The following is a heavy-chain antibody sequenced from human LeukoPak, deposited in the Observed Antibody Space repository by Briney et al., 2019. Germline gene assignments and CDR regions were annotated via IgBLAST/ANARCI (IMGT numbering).Heavy chain of an antibody. CDR2: IYSSGGT. J-gene: IGHJ4*02. CDR1: GGSISGYY. CDR3: ARDFCSGGSCYSYFHY. D-gene: IGHD2-15*01. V-gene: IGHV4-59*01. Sequence: PSETLSLTCSVSGGSISGYYWSWIRQPPGKGLEWFGYIYSSGGTNYNPSLKSRVTISLDTSKNQFSLRLSSVTAADTAVYYCARDFCSGGSCYSYFHYWGQGTLVTVSS.